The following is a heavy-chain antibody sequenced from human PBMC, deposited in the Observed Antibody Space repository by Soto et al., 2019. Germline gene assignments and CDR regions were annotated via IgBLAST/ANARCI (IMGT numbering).Heavy chain of an antibody. CDR3: VRTQWLAPYYYYGMDV. V-gene: IGHV3-72*01. CDR1: GSTFSDHY. D-gene: IGHD6-19*01. CDR2: IRNKANSYTT. Sequence: EVQLVESGGGLVQPGGSLRLSCAASGSTFSDHYMDWVRQAPGKGLEWVGRIRNKANSYTTEYAASVKGRFTISRDDSKNSVYLQMNSLKTEDTAVYYCVRTQWLAPYYYYGMDVWGQGTTVTVSS. J-gene: IGHJ6*02.